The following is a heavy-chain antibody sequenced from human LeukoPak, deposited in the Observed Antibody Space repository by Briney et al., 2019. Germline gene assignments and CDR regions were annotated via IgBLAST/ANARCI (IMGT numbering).Heavy chain of an antibody. CDR2: IYHSGST. CDR1: GGSISSGGYY. CDR3: ARAPSRIPELDV. J-gene: IGHJ6*04. Sequence: PSETLSLTCTVSGGSISSGGYYWSWIRQPPGKGLEWIGYIYHSGSTYYNPSLKSRVTISVDRSKNQFSLKLSSVTAADTAVYYCARAPSRIPELDVWGKGTTVTVSS. D-gene: IGHD2-15*01. V-gene: IGHV4-30-2*01.